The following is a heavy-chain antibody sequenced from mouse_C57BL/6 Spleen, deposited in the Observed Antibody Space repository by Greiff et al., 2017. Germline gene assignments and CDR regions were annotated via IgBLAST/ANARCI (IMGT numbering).Heavy chain of an antibody. CDR1: GYTFTDYE. CDR2: IDPETGGT. J-gene: IGHJ2*01. Sequence: VKLMESGAELVRPGASVTLSCKASGYTFTDYEMHWVKQTPVHGLEWIGAIDPETGGTAYNQKFKGKAILTADKSSSTAYMELRSLTSEDSAVYYCTRWRYYFDYWGQGTTLTVSS. V-gene: IGHV1-15*01. CDR3: TRWRYYFDY.